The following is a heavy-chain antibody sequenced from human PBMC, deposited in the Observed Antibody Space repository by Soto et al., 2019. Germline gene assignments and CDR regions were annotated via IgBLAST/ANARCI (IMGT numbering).Heavy chain of an antibody. V-gene: IGHV1-69*01. CDR1: GGTFSSHS. D-gene: IGHD4-17*01. CDR2: IITLFGTA. J-gene: IGHJ4*02. CDR3: AREVGYGDFSAALLD. Sequence: VQLMQSGAEVKQPGSSVNVSCKASGGTFSSHSINWVRQAPGQGLEWMGGIITLFGTANYAQNFQGRVTITADQSTSTAYMELNSLRSDDTAVYYLAREVGYGDFSAALLDWGQGTLVTVSS.